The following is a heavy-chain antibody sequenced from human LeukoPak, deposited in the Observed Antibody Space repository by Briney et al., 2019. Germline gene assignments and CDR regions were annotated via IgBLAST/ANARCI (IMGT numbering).Heavy chain of an antibody. CDR1: GYTFTSYD. J-gene: IGHJ6*02. V-gene: IGHV1-18*01. Sequence: ASVKVSCKASGYTFTSYDISWVRQAPGQGLKWMGGITPYNGNTNYAQNLQGRVTMTTDTPTSTAYMELRSLRSDDTAIYYCARDRIIVVPTVIPTYYYYGLDVWGQGTTVTVSS. CDR3: ARDRIIVVPTVIPTYYYYGLDV. D-gene: IGHD2-2*02. CDR2: ITPYNGNT.